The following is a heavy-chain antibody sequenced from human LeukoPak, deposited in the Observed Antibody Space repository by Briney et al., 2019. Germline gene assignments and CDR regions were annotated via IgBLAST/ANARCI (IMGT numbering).Heavy chain of an antibody. Sequence: PGGSLRLSCAASGFTFSSYAMSWVRQAPGKGLEWVSAISGSGGSTYYADSVKGRFTISRDNSKNTLYLQMNSLRAEDTAVYYCAKDGSLERVYYSDYWGQGTLVTVSS. CDR1: GFTFSSYA. J-gene: IGHJ4*02. V-gene: IGHV3-23*01. CDR2: ISGSGGST. CDR3: AKDGSLERVYYSDY.